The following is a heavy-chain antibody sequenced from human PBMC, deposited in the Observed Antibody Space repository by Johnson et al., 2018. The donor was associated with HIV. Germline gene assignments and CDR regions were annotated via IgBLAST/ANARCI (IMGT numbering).Heavy chain of an antibody. CDR1: GFTFSDYA. CDR2: ISSDGNNK. V-gene: IGHV3-30*04. Sequence: QVQLVESGGGVVQPGRSLRLSCAASGFTFSDYAMHWVRQAPGKGLEWVASISSDGNNKYFADSVQGRFTISRDNSKNTLYLQMNSLRAEETAVYYCARGGYCRGGSCYPYDAFDIWGQGTMVTVSS. D-gene: IGHD2-15*01. CDR3: ARGGYCRGGSCYPYDAFDI. J-gene: IGHJ3*02.